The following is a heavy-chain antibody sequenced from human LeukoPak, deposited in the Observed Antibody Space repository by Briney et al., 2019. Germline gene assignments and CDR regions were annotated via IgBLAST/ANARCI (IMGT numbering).Heavy chain of an antibody. CDR3: AKVPYSGYAENWFDP. V-gene: IGHV3-23*01. Sequence: GGSLRLSCAASGFTFSSYAMSWVRQAPGKGLEWVSAISGSVGSTYYADSVKGRFTISRDNAKNTLYLQMNSLRAEDTAVYYCAKVPYSGYAENWFDPWGQGTLVTVSS. CDR2: ISGSVGST. J-gene: IGHJ5*02. D-gene: IGHD5-12*01. CDR1: GFTFSSYA.